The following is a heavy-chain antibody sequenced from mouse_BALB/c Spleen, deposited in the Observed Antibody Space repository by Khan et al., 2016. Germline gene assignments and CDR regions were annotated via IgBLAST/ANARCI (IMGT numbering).Heavy chain of an antibody. V-gene: IGHV3-2*02. J-gene: IGHJ4*01. CDR2: INYSGST. Sequence: EVQLQESGPGLVKPSQSLSLTCTVTGYSITSDYAWNWIRQFPGNKLEWMGYINYSGSTSYNPSLKSRISITRDTSKNKFFLQLNSVTPEDTATYDCARLSALYAMDYWGQGTSVTVSS. CDR3: ARLSALYAMDY. CDR1: GYSITSDYA.